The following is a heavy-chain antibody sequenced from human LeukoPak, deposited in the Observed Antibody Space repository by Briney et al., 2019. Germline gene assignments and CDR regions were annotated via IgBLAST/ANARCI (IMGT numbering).Heavy chain of an antibody. CDR3: AKRPAAVRGVIPYVDY. CDR2: ISASAGNI. D-gene: IGHD3-10*02. V-gene: IGHV3-23*01. J-gene: IGHJ4*02. CDR1: GFMFRSSS. Sequence: PGGSLRLSCAASGFMFRSSSMSWVRQVPGKGLEWVSTISASAGNIYYADSVKGRFTTSRDNSKNTLFLQMNSLRAEDTAIYYCAKRPAAVRGVIPYVDYWGQGTLVTVSS.